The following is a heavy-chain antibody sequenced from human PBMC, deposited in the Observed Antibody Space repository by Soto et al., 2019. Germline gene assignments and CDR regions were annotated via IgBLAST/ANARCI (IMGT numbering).Heavy chain of an antibody. CDR1: GGSIRRGGYS. J-gene: IGHJ5*02. CDR3: ARGPDR. CDR2: IYHSGST. Sequence: TLSLTCAVSGGSIRRGGYSWSWIRQPPGKGLEWIGYIYHSGSTYYNPSLKSRVTISVDRSKNQFSLKLSSVTAADTAVYYCARGPDRWGQGTLVTVSS. V-gene: IGHV4-30-2*01.